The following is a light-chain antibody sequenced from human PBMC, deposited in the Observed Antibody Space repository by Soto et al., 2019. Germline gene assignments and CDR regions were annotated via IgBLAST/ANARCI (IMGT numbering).Light chain of an antibody. CDR1: QGISSY. CDR3: QQYYSYPWT. CDR2: AAS. J-gene: IGKJ1*01. Sequence: THSPATLSVSPGEGVTLSCRASQGISSYLAWYQQKPGKAPKLLIYAASTLQSGVPSRFSGSGSGTDFTLTISCLQSEDFATYYCQQYYSYPWTFGQGTKVDI. V-gene: IGKV1-8*01.